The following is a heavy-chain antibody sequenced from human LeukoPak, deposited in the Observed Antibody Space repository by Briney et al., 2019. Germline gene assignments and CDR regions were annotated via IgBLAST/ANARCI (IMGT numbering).Heavy chain of an antibody. CDR1: GFTFSSYA. D-gene: IGHD6-19*01. CDR2: ISGSGGST. Sequence: GGSLRLSCSASGFTFSSYAMSWVRQAPGKGLEWVSAISGSGGSTYYADSVKGRFTISRDNSKNTLYLQMNSLRAEDTAVYYCAKGDSSGWYTPYYYYGMDVWGQGTTVTVSS. J-gene: IGHJ6*02. V-gene: IGHV3-23*01. CDR3: AKGDSSGWYTPYYYYGMDV.